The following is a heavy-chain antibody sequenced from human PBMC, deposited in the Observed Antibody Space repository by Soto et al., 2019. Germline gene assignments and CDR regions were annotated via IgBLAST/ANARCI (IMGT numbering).Heavy chain of an antibody. CDR2: IRSKANSYAT. V-gene: IGHV3-73*01. Sequence: LRLSCAASGFTFSGSAIHWVRQSTGKGLEWVGRIRSKANSYATAYAASVKGRFTISRDDSKNTAYLQMNSLKTEDTAVYYCTRHLGSVATDYWGQGTLVTVSS. D-gene: IGHD6-19*01. J-gene: IGHJ4*02. CDR3: TRHLGSVATDY. CDR1: GFTFSGSA.